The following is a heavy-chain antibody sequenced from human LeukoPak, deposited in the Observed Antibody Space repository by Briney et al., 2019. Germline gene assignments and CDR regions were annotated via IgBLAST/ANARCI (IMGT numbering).Heavy chain of an antibody. V-gene: IGHV3-30-3*01. D-gene: IGHD6-13*01. CDR3: ARDTAPGIAAAGTLHY. Sequence: SGRSLRLSCAASGFTFSSYAMHWVRQAPGKGLEWVAVISYDGSNKYYADSVKGRFTISRDNSKNTLYLQMNSLRAEDTAVYYCARDTAPGIAAAGTLHYWGQGTLVTVSS. J-gene: IGHJ4*02. CDR2: ISYDGSNK. CDR1: GFTFSSYA.